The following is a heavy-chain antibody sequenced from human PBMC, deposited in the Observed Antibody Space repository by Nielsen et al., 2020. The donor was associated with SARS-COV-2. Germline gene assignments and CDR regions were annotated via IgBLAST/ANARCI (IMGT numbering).Heavy chain of an antibody. D-gene: IGHD1-26*01. CDR1: GYTFTGYY. V-gene: IGHV1-2*04. J-gene: IGHJ6*02. Sequence: ASVKVSCKASGYTFTGYYMHWVRQAPGQGLEWMGWINPNSGGTNYAQKFQGWVTMTRDMSISTAYMELSRLRSDDTAVYYCARGPIKWSGSYELDVWGQGTTVTVSS. CDR2: INPNSGGT. CDR3: ARGPIKWSGSYELDV.